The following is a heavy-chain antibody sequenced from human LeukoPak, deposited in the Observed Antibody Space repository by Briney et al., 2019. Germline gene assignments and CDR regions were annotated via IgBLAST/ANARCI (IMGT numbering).Heavy chain of an antibody. J-gene: IGHJ4*02. V-gene: IGHV4-39*01. CDR1: GGSISNSDYY. Sequence: SETLSLTCTVSGGSISNSDYYWGWIRQPPGKGLEWIGYIYYIGNTNYNPSLKSRLTISVDTSKNQVSLKLTSVTAADTAVYYCARGGDYTSGSYYNYWGQGTLVTVSS. CDR2: IYYIGNT. CDR3: ARGGDYTSGSYYNY. D-gene: IGHD3-10*01.